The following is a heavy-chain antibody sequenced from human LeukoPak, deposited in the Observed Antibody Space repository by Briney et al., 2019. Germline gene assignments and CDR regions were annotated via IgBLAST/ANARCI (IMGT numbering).Heavy chain of an antibody. CDR2: IKQDGSEK. CDR1: GFTFSSYW. D-gene: IGHD4-17*01. V-gene: IGHV3-7*01. Sequence: GGSLRLSCAASGFTFSSYWMSWVRQAPGKGLEWVANIKQDGSEKYYVDSVKGRFTISRDNAKNPLYLQMNSLRAEDTAVYYCARDGGDYGDETDYWGQGTLVTVSS. J-gene: IGHJ4*02. CDR3: ARDGGDYGDETDY.